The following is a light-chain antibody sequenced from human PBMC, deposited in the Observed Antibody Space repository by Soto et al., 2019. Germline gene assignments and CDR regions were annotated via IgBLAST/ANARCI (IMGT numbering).Light chain of an antibody. CDR1: QSVSSN. J-gene: IGKJ1*01. CDR2: GAF. Sequence: EIVLTQSPGTLSLSPGERATFSCRASQSVSSNYLAWYQQKPGQAPRLLIYGAFKRATGIPDRFSGSGSGTEFTLTINSLQSEDFAVYYCQQYNNWPRTFGQGTKVDIK. CDR3: QQYNNWPRT. V-gene: IGKV3D-15*01.